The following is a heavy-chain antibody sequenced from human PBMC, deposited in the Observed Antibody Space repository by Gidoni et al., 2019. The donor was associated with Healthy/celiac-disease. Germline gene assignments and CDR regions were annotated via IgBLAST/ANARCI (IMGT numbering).Heavy chain of an antibody. D-gene: IGHD6-19*01. V-gene: IGHV1-69*01. Sequence: QVQLVQSGAEVKKPGSSVKVSCKASGGTFSSYALSWVRQAPGQGLEWMGGIIPIFGTANYAQKFQGRVTITADESTSTAYMELSSLRSEDTAVYYCAREQREQWLIGYYYYGMDVWGQGTTVTVSS. CDR1: GGTFSSYA. J-gene: IGHJ6*02. CDR3: AREQREQWLIGYYYYGMDV. CDR2: IIPIFGTA.